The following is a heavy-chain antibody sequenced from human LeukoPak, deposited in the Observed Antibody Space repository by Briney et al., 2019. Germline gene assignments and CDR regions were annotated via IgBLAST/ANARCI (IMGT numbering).Heavy chain of an antibody. J-gene: IGHJ6*03. CDR1: GYTFTGYY. CDR3: AREGSGVAATAYYYYMDV. CDR2: INPNSGGT. V-gene: IGHV1-2*02. D-gene: IGHD2-15*01. Sequence: GASVKVSCKASGYTFTGYYMHWVRQAPGQGLEWMGWINPNSGGTNYAQKFQGRVTMTRNTSISTAYMELSSLRSEDTAVYYCAREGSGVAATAYYYYMDVWGKGTTVTVSS.